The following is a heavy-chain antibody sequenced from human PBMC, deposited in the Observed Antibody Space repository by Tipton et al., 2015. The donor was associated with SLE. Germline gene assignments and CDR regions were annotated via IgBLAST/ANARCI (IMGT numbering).Heavy chain of an antibody. CDR2: IYYSGSI. V-gene: IGHV4-61*01. J-gene: IGHJ3*02. D-gene: IGHD3-16*01. CDR3: AREWGDAFDI. CDR1: GGSISSGSYY. Sequence: TLSLTCTVSGGSISSGSYYWGWIRQPPGKGLEWIGYIYYSGSISYNPSLKSRVTISVDTSKNQFSLKLSSVTAADTAVYYCAREWGDAFDIWGQGTMVTVSS.